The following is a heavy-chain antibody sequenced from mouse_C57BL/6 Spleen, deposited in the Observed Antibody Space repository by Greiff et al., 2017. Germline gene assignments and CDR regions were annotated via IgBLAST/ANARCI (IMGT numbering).Heavy chain of an antibody. CDR2: IYPGSGST. Sequence: QVHVKQPGAELVKPGASVKMSCKASGYTFTSYWITWVKQRPGQGLEWIGGIYPGSGSTNYNETFKSKATLTVDTTYSTAYMRLSSLTSKDSAVYNCVYYGSSYEYFDCWGQGATLTVSS. V-gene: IGHV1-55*01. CDR1: GYTFTSYW. CDR3: VYYGSSYEYFDC. D-gene: IGHD1-1*01. J-gene: IGHJ2*01.